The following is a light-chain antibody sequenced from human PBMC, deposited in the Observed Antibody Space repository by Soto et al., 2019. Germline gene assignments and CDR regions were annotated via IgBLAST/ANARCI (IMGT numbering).Light chain of an antibody. CDR1: QSISSY. J-gene: IGKJ1*01. CDR2: AAS. CDR3: QQSHSTPRT. Sequence: DIQMTQSPSSLSASVGDRVTITCRASQSISSYLNWNQQKPGKAPKLLIYAASSLQSGVPSRFSGSGSGTDFTLTISSLQPEDFATYYCQQSHSTPRTFGQGTKVDIK. V-gene: IGKV1-39*01.